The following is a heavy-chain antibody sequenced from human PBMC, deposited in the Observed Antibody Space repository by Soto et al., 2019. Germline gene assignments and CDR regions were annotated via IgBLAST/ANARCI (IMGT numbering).Heavy chain of an antibody. Sequence: PSETLSLTCTVSGGSISSYYWSWIRQPPGKGLEWIGYIYYSGSTNYNPSLKSRVTISVDTSKNQFSLRLSSVTAADTAVYYCARTRGSYGYFHYWGPGTLVTVSS. CDR1: GGSISSYY. CDR2: IYYSGST. CDR3: ARTRGSYGYFHY. J-gene: IGHJ4*02. D-gene: IGHD5-18*01. V-gene: IGHV4-59*08.